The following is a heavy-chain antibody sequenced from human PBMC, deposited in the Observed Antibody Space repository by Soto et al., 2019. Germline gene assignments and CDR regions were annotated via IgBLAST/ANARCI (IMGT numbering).Heavy chain of an antibody. CDR1: GGTFSSYA. V-gene: IGHV1-69*06. J-gene: IGHJ4*02. CDR3: ARGGLSYYDFWSGYYLDY. D-gene: IGHD3-3*01. CDR2: IIPIFGTA. Sequence: QVQLVQSGAEVKKPGSSVKVSCKASGGTFSSYAISWVRQAPGQGLEWMGGIIPIFGTANYAQKFQGRVKITADKSTSTAYMELSSLRSEDTAVYYCARGGLSYYDFWSGYYLDYWGQGTLVTVSS.